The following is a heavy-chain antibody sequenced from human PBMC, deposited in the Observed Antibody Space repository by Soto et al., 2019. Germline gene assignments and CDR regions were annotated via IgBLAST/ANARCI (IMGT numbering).Heavy chain of an antibody. J-gene: IGHJ6*03. V-gene: IGHV3-33*01. CDR2: IWYDGSNK. D-gene: IGHD2-2*01. CDR1: GFTFSSYG. Sequence: GGSLRLSCAASGFTFSSYGMHWVRQAPGKGLEWVAVIWYDGSNKYYADSVKGRFTISRDNSKNTLYLQMNSLRAEDTAVYYCARESPAPDCSSTSCYREYYYYYYMDVWGKGTTVTVSS. CDR3: ARESPAPDCSSTSCYREYYYYYYMDV.